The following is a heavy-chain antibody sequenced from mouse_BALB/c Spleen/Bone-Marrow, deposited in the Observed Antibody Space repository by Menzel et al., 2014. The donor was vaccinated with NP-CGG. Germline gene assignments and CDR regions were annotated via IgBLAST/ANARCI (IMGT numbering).Heavy chain of an antibody. J-gene: IGHJ2*01. V-gene: IGHV5-6*01. CDR3: ARDGLDY. CDR2: ISSGGSYT. Sequence: WVATISSGGSYTYYPDSVKGRFTISRDNAMNTLYLQMSSLKSEDTAMYYCARDGLDYWGQGTTLTVSS. D-gene: IGHD3-1*01.